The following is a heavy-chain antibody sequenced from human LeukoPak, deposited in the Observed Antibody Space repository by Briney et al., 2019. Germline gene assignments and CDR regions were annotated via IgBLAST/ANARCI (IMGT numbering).Heavy chain of an antibody. Sequence: GSSVKVSCKASGYTFTGYYMHWVRQAPGQGLEWMGWINPNSGGTNYAQKFQGRVTMTRDTSISTAYMELSRLRSDDTAVYYCAKIAVAGIGWYFDYWGQGTLVTVSS. CDR1: GYTFTGYY. CDR3: AKIAVAGIGWYFDY. V-gene: IGHV1-2*02. CDR2: INPNSGGT. J-gene: IGHJ4*02. D-gene: IGHD6-19*01.